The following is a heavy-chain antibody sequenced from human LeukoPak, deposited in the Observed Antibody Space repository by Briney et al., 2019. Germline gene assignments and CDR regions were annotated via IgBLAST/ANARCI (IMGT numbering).Heavy chain of an antibody. Sequence: SETLSLTCTVSGGSISSSSYYWGWIRQPPGKGLEWIGSIYYSGSTYYNPSRKSRVTISVDTSKNQFSLKLSSVTAADTAVYYCARAQSYYGSGSPFDYWGQGTLVTVSS. J-gene: IGHJ4*02. CDR3: ARAQSYYGSGSPFDY. D-gene: IGHD3-10*01. CDR2: IYYSGST. CDR1: GGSISSSSYY. V-gene: IGHV4-39*07.